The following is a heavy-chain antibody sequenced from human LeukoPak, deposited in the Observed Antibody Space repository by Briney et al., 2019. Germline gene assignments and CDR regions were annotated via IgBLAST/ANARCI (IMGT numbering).Heavy chain of an antibody. V-gene: IGHV3-7*03. J-gene: IGHJ4*02. CDR3: AKGYHGLFDY. CDR1: EFTFSTYW. D-gene: IGHD1-14*01. CDR2: INYDGGQT. Sequence: PGGSLRLSCAASEFTFSTYWMSWVRQAPGKGLEWVANINYDGGQTYYVDSVRGRFTISRDNAKNSLYLQMNSLRAEDTAVYYCAKGYHGLFDYWGQGTLVTVSS.